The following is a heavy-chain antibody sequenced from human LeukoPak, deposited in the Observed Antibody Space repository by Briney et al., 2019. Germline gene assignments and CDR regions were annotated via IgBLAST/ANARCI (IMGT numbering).Heavy chain of an antibody. CDR1: GDSVSSNSAA. V-gene: IGHV6-1*01. CDR3: ARDTNWGRSGMDL. Sequence: SQTLSLTCAISGDSVSSNSAAWNWIRQSPSRGLESLGRTYYGSKWFNDYSVSVNRRITINPDTSRTQFSLQLSSVTHEDTAVYYCARDTNWGRSGMDLWGQGTTVTVSS. J-gene: IGHJ6*02. D-gene: IGHD7-27*01. CDR2: TYYGSKWFN.